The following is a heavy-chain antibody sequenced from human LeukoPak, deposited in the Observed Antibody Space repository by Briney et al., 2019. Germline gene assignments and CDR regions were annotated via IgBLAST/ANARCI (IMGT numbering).Heavy chain of an antibody. CDR1: GFTFSSYT. J-gene: IGHJ3*02. Sequence: GGSLRLSCAASGFTFSSYTMKWVRQAPGKGLEWVSSISSSSSYIYYADSVKGRFTISRDNAKNSLYLQMNSLRAEDTAVYYCASWDSYYGSGNNDAFDIWGQGTMVTVSS. V-gene: IGHV3-21*01. CDR2: ISSSSSYI. D-gene: IGHD3-10*01. CDR3: ASWDSYYGSGNNDAFDI.